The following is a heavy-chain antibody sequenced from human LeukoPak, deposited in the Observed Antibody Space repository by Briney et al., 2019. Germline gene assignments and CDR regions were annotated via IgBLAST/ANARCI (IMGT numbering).Heavy chain of an antibody. J-gene: IGHJ4*02. CDR1: GFTFSSYS. CDR3: STDLAAMVRAIDY. CDR2: IKSKIDGGTT. Sequence: KSGGSLRLSCAASGFTFSSYSMSWVRQAPGKGLEWVGHIKSKIDGGTTDYTAPVKGRFTISRDDSKNTLHLQMNSLKTEDTAVYYCSTDLAAMVRAIDYWGQGTLVTVSS. V-gene: IGHV3-15*01. D-gene: IGHD5-18*01.